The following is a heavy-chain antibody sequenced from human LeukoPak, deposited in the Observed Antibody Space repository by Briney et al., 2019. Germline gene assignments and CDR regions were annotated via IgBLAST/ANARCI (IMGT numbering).Heavy chain of an antibody. J-gene: IGHJ6*03. CDR2: ISSSGSTI. Sequence: GGSLRLSCAASGFTFSDYYMSWIRQAPGKGLEWVSYISSSGSTIYYADSVKGRFTFSRDNAKNSLYLQMNSLRAEDTAVYYCARVPANYYYMDVWGKGTTVTVSS. V-gene: IGHV3-11*01. CDR1: GFTFSDYY. CDR3: ARVPANYYYMDV.